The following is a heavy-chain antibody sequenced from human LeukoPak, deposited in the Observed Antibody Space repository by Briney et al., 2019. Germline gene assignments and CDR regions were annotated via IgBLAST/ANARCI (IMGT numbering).Heavy chain of an antibody. V-gene: IGHV3-30*04. CDR3: AREPDYGDYYYGMDV. CDR1: GFTFSSYA. Sequence: GRSLRLSCAASGFTFSSYAMHWVRQAPGKGLEWVAVISYDGSNKYYEDSVKGRFTISRDNSKNTLYLQMNSLRAEDTAVYYCAREPDYGDYYYGMDVWGKGTTVTVSS. J-gene: IGHJ6*04. D-gene: IGHD4-17*01. CDR2: ISYDGSNK.